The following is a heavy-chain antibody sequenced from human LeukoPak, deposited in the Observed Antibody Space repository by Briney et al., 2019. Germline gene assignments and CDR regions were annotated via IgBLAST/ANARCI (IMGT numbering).Heavy chain of an antibody. Sequence: SETLSLTCTVSGGSISSYYWSWIRQPPGKGLEWIGEINHSGSTNYNPSLKSRVTISVDTSKNQFSLKLSSVTAADTAVYYCARLQAVAAAGFDYWGQGTLVTVSS. V-gene: IGHV4-34*01. D-gene: IGHD6-13*01. CDR2: INHSGST. CDR3: ARLQAVAAAGFDY. J-gene: IGHJ4*02. CDR1: GGSISSYY.